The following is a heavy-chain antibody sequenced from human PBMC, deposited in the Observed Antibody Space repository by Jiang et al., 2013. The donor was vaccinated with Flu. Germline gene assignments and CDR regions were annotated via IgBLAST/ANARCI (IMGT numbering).Heavy chain of an antibody. CDR3: AGTYGDYVSYYYYYMDV. V-gene: IGHV4-38-2*01. J-gene: IGHJ6*03. CDR1: GYSISSGYY. D-gene: IGHD4-17*01. Sequence: PGLVKPSETLSLTCAVSGYSISSGYYWGWIRQPPGKGLEWIGSIYHSGSTYYNPSLKSRVTISVDTSKNQFSLKLSSVTAADTAVYYCAGTYGDYVSYYYYYMDVWGKGTTVTVSS. CDR2: IYHSGST.